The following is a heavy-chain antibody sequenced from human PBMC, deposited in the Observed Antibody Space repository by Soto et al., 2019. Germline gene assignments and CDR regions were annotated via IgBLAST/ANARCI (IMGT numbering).Heavy chain of an antibody. CDR2: ITYEGSQI. V-gene: IGHV3-30*18. D-gene: IGHD7-27*01. J-gene: IGHJ6*02. Sequence: LRLSCAASGFSFPRFGMPWVRQAPGKGLEWVALITYEGSQIYYADAVKGRFTISRDNGDNTLSLQMDNLRTEDTATYFCAKGRGEMNWANYYGLDVWGQGTTVTVSS. CDR1: GFSFPRFG. CDR3: AKGRGEMNWANYYGLDV.